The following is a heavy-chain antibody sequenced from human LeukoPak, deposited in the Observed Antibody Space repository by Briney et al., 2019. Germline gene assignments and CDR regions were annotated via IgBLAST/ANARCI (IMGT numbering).Heavy chain of an antibody. J-gene: IGHJ6*02. V-gene: IGHV1-2*02. Sequence: ASVKVSCKASGYRFTDHYIHWLRQDPGQGLQWLGWMNPKMGATFYAEKFRGRITMTRDTSISAAYMELTSLRLDDTAVYYCAREGSAAAGVYGMDVWGQGTTVTVSS. CDR3: AREGSAAAGVYGMDV. D-gene: IGHD6-13*01. CDR2: MNPKMGAT. CDR1: GYRFTDHY.